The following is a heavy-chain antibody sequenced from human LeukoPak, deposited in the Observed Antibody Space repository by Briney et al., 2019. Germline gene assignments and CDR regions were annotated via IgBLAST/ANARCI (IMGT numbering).Heavy chain of an antibody. V-gene: IGHV3-7*01. J-gene: IGHJ4*02. CDR1: GFTFSSYW. CDR3: AIRWYSSSSH. CDR2: IKQDGSEK. D-gene: IGHD6-6*01. Sequence: PGGSLRLSCAASGFTFSSYWMSWVRQRPGKGLEWVANIKQDGSEKYYVDSVKGRFTISKDNAKNSLYLQMNNLRAEDTAVYYCAIRWYSSSSHWGQGTLVTVSS.